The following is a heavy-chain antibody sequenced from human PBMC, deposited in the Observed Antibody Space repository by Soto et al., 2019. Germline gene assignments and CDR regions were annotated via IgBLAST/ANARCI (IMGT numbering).Heavy chain of an antibody. J-gene: IGHJ3*01. V-gene: IGHV3-23*01. CDR1: AFTFSNYA. CDR2: ISGSGGSA. CDR3: VREDSAWDSRGYFDF. D-gene: IGHD6-19*01. Sequence: EVQLLESGGGLVRPGGSLRLSCAASAFTFSNYAMNWVRQAPGKGLEWVSVISGSGGSASYADSVQGRFTISRDNSKNTLYLQMNSLRAKDTAIYYCVREDSAWDSRGYFDFWGRGTMVTVS.